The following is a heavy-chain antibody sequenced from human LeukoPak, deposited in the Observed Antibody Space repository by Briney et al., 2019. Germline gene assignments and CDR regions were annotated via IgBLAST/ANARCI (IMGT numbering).Heavy chain of an antibody. J-gene: IGHJ4*02. CDR1: GFTFSSYA. D-gene: IGHD3-10*01. Sequence: PGGSLRLSCAASGFTFSSYAMHWVRQAPGKGLEWVAVISYDGSNKYYADSVKGRFTISRDNSKNTLYLQMNSLRAEDTAVYYCARDTYYYGSGLDCWGQGTLVTVSS. CDR3: ARDTYYYGSGLDC. V-gene: IGHV3-30*04. CDR2: ISYDGSNK.